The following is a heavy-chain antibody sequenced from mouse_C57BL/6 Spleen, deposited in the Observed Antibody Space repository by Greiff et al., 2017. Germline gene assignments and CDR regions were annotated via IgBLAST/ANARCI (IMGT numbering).Heavy chain of an antibody. CDR2: IHPSDSDT. V-gene: IGHV1-74*01. CDR3: AYDYDDADYYARDY. CDR1: GYTFTSYW. Sequence: QVQLQQPGAELVKPGASVKVSCKASGYTFTSYWMHWVKQRPGQGLEWIGRIHPSDSDTNYNQKFKGKATLTVDKSSSTAYMQLSNLTSEDSAVYYCAYDYDDADYYARDYWGQGTSVTVSS. D-gene: IGHD2-4*01. J-gene: IGHJ4*01.